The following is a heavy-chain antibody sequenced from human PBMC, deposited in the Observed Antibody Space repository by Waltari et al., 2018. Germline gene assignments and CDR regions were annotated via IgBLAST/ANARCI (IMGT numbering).Heavy chain of an antibody. CDR1: GGSISSYY. CDR2: IYYSGST. D-gene: IGHD6-6*01. J-gene: IGHJ6*03. Sequence: QVQLQESGPGLVKPSETLSLTCTVSGGSISSYYWSWIRQPPGKGLEWIGYIYYSGSTNYNPSLKSRVTISVDTSKNQFSLKLSSVTAADTAVYYCANCSSYYYYYMDVWGKGTTVTISS. CDR3: ANCSSYYYYYMDV. V-gene: IGHV4-59*01.